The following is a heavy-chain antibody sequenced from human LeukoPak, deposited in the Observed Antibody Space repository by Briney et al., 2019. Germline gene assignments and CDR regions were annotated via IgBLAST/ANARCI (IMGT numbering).Heavy chain of an antibody. CDR3: ARDLLHCSSTSCRTGLYYYYYGMDV. J-gene: IGHJ6*02. V-gene: IGHV4-59*01. CDR1: GGSISSYY. D-gene: IGHD2-2*01. CDR2: IYYSGST. Sequence: PSETLSLTCTVSGGSISSYYWSWIRQPPGKGLEWIGYIYYSGSTNYNPSLKSRVTISVDTSKNQFSLKLSSVTAADTAVYYCARDLLHCSSTSCRTGLYYYYYGMDVWGQGTTVTVSS.